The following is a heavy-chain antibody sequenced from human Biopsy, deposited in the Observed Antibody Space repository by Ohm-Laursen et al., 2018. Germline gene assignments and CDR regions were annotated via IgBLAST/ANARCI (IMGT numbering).Heavy chain of an antibody. Sequence: SLRLSCSASGFTFYSFAMSWVRQAPGKGLEWVAGIGGSGDITYYADSVEGRFTISRDNSKNTLYLHMNSLRAEDTAVYYCAKADAYLWGEYRDLSPSSFDYWGRGTLVIVSS. V-gene: IGHV3-23*01. CDR2: IGGSGDIT. D-gene: IGHD3-16*01. CDR3: AKADAYLWGEYRDLSPSSFDY. CDR1: GFTFYSFA. J-gene: IGHJ4*02.